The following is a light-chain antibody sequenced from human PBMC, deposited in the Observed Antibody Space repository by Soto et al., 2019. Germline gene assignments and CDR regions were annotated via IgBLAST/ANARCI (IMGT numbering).Light chain of an antibody. CDR2: DNN. CDR3: CSYAGNSDV. J-gene: IGLJ1*01. Sequence: QSVLTQPPSVSAAPGQKVTISCSGSSSNIGNNLVSWYQQVPGTAPKLLIYDNNKRPSGIPDRFSGSKSGNTASLTISGLQAEDEADYYCCSYAGNSDVFGTGTKLTVL. V-gene: IGLV1-51*01. CDR1: SSNIGNNL.